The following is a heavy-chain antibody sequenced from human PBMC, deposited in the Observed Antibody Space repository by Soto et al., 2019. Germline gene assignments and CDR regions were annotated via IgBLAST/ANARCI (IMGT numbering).Heavy chain of an antibody. D-gene: IGHD6-13*01. CDR3: ARDLLSSSWYYPYYYYGMDV. Sequence: PGGSLRLSCAASGFTFSSYGMHWVRQAPGKGLEWVAVIWYDGSNKYYADSVKGRFTISRDNSKNTLYLQMNSLRAEDTAVSYCARDLLSSSWYYPYYYYGMDVWGQGTTVTVSS. V-gene: IGHV3-33*01. CDR1: GFTFSSYG. CDR2: IWYDGSNK. J-gene: IGHJ6*02.